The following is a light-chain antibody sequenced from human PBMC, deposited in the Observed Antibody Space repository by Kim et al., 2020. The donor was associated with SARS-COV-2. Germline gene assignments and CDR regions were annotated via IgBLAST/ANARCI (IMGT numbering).Light chain of an antibody. CDR1: SSDVGGYNY. Sequence: QSALTQPASVSGSPGQSITISCTGTSSDVGGYNYVSWYQQHPGKAPKLMIYDVSKRPSGVSNRFSGSKSGNTASLTISGLQAEDEADYYCSSYTSSSTWVFGGGTQVTVL. J-gene: IGLJ3*02. V-gene: IGLV2-14*01. CDR2: DVS. CDR3: SSYTSSSTWV.